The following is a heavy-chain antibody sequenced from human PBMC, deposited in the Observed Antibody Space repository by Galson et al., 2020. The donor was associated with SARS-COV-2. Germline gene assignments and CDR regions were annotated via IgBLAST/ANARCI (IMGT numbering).Heavy chain of an antibody. Sequence: GSLRLSCAASGFTFSAYDVQWVRQAPGRGLEWIAYISSSGTTKFYADSVKGRFTISRDNAKNSLYLQMDSLRAEDTALYYCARSLGGYFWFDPRGQGTLVIVSS. D-gene: IGHD3-22*01. CDR2: ISSSGTTK. CDR1: GFTFSAYD. J-gene: IGHJ5*02. CDR3: ARSLGGYFWFDP. V-gene: IGHV3-48*03.